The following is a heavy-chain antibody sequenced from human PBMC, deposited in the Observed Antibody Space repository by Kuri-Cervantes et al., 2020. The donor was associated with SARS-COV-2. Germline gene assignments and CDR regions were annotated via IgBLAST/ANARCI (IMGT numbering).Heavy chain of an antibody. J-gene: IGHJ6*03. V-gene: IGHV1-69*04. CDR1: GYTFTDYY. CDR2: IIPILGIA. D-gene: IGHD4-11*01. CDR3: ARVNYSNYGFYYYYYYMDV. Sequence: SVKVSCKASGYTFTDYYMHWVRQAPGQGLEWMGRIIPILGIANYAQKFQGRVTITADKSTSTAYMELSSLRSEDTAVYYCARVNYSNYGFYYYYYYMDVWGKGTTVTVSS.